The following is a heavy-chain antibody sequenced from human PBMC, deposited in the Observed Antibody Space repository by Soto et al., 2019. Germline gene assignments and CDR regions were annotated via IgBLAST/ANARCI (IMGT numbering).Heavy chain of an antibody. CDR1: GGSISSSSYY. CDR2: IYYSGST. Sequence: SETLSLTCTLAGGSISSSSYYWGWIRQPPVKGLEWIESIYYSGSTYYNPSRKSRVTISVDTSKNQFSLKLSAVTAADTAVYSCARQRITIFGVVINFDYWGQGTLVTVSS. J-gene: IGHJ4*02. D-gene: IGHD3-3*01. CDR3: ARQRITIFGVVINFDY. V-gene: IGHV4-39*01.